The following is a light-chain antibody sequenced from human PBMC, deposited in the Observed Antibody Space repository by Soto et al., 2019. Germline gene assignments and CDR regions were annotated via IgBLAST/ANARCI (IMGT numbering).Light chain of an antibody. CDR3: AAWDDSLNGVV. J-gene: IGLJ2*01. Sequence: QLVLTQPPSASGTPGQTIAPSCSGGSSNIGSHTVNWYQQLPGTAPRLLIYSNTQRPSGVPDRFSGSKSGTSASLAISGLQSEYEGDYYCAAWDDSLNGVVFGGGTKVTVL. V-gene: IGLV1-44*01. CDR1: SSNIGSHT. CDR2: SNT.